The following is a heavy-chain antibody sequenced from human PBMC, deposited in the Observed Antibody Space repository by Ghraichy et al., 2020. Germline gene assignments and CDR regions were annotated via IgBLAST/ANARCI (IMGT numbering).Heavy chain of an antibody. CDR3: ALQLWLPGVSFDNWFDP. Sequence: SETLSLTCTVSGGSISSSSYYWGWIRQPPGKGLEWIGSIYYSGSTYYNPSLKSRVTISVDTSKNQFSLKLSSVTAADTAVYYCALQLWLPGVSFDNWFDPWGQGTLVTVSS. D-gene: IGHD5-18*01. CDR2: IYYSGST. CDR1: GGSISSSSYY. J-gene: IGHJ5*02. V-gene: IGHV4-39*07.